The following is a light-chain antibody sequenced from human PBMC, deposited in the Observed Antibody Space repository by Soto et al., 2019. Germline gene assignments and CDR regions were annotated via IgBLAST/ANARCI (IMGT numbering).Light chain of an antibody. CDR3: HQSSDWPSA. CDR2: DAS. Sequence: ETVLTQSPDTLSLSPGESATLSCKASQSVSDYLAWYQQKPGQSPRLLIYDASNRATGIPARFSGSGSGTDFTLTTTSLEPEVSAVYYCHQSSDWPSAFGGGTKVEIK. V-gene: IGKV3-11*01. J-gene: IGKJ4*01. CDR1: QSVSDY.